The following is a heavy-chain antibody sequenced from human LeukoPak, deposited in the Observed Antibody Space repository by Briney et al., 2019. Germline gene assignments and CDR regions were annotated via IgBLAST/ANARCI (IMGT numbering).Heavy chain of an antibody. V-gene: IGHV3-9*01. CDR3: ARVFELAARHYYYYVMAV. D-gene: IGHD3-10*01. Sequence: GKSLRLSCAASGFSFDDYAMHWVRQAPGQGLELVSGVSWNSGSIGYADSVKGRLTITSDNAKNSMYLQMNSLRAEETALYYCARVFELAARHYYYYVMAVWGQRPTVTVPS. J-gene: IGHJ6*01. CDR2: VSWNSGSI. CDR1: GFSFDDYA.